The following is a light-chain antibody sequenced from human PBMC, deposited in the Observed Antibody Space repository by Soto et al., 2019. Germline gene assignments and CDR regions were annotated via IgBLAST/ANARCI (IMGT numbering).Light chain of an antibody. J-gene: IGKJ5*01. V-gene: IGKV3-20*01. CDR3: QQYNNWPPIT. Sequence: EIVCTQSPGTLSLSPGERATLSCRASQSVSSSYLAWYQQKPGQAPRLLIYSASSRATGIPDRLSGSGSGTEFTLTISSLQSEDFAVYYCQQYNNWPPITFGQGTRLEIK. CDR1: QSVSSSY. CDR2: SAS.